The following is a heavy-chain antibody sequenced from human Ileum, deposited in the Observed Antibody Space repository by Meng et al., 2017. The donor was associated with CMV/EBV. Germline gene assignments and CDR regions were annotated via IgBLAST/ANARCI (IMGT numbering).Heavy chain of an antibody. CDR1: GFSLTTRRVA. J-gene: IGHJ4*02. D-gene: IGHD1-14*01. V-gene: IGHV2-5*01. Sequence: SGPTLVKPTQTLTLTCSFSGFSLTTRRVAVGWIRQPPGKALEWLAHIYGNGDNYYSTSLKSRLTITKDSSKNQVVLTMTNVDPVDTATYYCAHLDATTWYYYDYWGQGTLVTVSS. CDR2: IYGNGDN. CDR3: AHLDATTWYYYDY.